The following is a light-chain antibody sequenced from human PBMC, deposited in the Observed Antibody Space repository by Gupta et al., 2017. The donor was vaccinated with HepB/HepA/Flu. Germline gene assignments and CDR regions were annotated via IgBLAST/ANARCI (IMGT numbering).Light chain of an antibody. CDR1: SSDVGNYNY. CDR2: DVS. CDR3: CSYAGSYTHYV. J-gene: IGLJ1*01. V-gene: IGLV2-11*01. Sequence: SALTQPRSVSGSPGPSVTISCTGSSSDVGNYNYVSWYQHHPGKAPKLMIYDVSKWPTGVPDRFSGSKSGNTASLTISGLQAEDEADYYCCSYAGSYTHYVFGTGTKVTVL.